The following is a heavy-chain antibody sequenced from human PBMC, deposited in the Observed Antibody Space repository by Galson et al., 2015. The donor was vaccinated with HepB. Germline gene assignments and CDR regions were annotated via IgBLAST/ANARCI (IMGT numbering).Heavy chain of an antibody. CDR2: ISDTGGST. CDR3: VGHTSGSYDY. V-gene: IGHV3-23*01. D-gene: IGHD1-26*01. J-gene: IGHJ4*02. CDR1: GFTFRSYA. Sequence: SLRLSCAASGFTFRSYAMTWVRQALGKGLEWVSTISDTGGSTYYADSVKGRFTIFRDNSKNTLYVQMNSLRAEDTAVYYCVGHTSGSYDYWGQGTLVTVSS.